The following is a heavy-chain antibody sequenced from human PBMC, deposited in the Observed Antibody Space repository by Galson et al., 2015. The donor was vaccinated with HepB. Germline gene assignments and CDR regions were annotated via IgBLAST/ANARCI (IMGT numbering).Heavy chain of an antibody. V-gene: IGHV3-74*03. CDR3: ARAPNRWCAP. CDR2: INTDGSVT. J-gene: IGHJ5*02. D-gene: IGHD2-21*01. Sequence: SLRLSCAASGFTFSNYWMHWVRQAPGKGLVWVARINTDGSVTTYADSVKGRFTISRDNAKNTVYLQMNSLRAEDMAVYYCARAPNRWCAPWGQGTLVTVSS. CDR1: GFTFSNYW.